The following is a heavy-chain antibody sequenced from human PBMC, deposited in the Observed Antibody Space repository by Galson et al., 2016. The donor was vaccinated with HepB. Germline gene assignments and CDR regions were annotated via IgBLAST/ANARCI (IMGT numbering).Heavy chain of an antibody. CDR1: GGSLSGYH. D-gene: IGHD3-3*01. V-gene: IGHV4-34*01. Sequence: ETLSLTCGVTGGSLSGYHWSWIRQPPGKGLEWIGEINYGGSTNYNPSLKSRVTISVDTSKNQYSLKVTSMTAADTAVYYCARGIRFLWFWGQGTLVTVSS. CDR2: INYGGST. J-gene: IGHJ4*02. CDR3: ARGIRFLWF.